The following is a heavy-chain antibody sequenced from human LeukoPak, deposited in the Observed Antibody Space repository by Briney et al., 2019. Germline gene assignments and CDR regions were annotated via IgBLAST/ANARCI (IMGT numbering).Heavy chain of an antibody. D-gene: IGHD5-12*01. CDR1: GFTFSSYG. J-gene: IGHJ3*02. Sequence: GGFLRLSCAASGFTFSSYGMHWVLQAPGKELEWVAFIRYDGSNKYYADSVKGRFTISRDNSKNTLYLQMNSLRAEDTAVYYCARQGRGGYDAFDIWGQGTMVTVSS. CDR2: IRYDGSNK. V-gene: IGHV3-30*02. CDR3: ARQGRGGYDAFDI.